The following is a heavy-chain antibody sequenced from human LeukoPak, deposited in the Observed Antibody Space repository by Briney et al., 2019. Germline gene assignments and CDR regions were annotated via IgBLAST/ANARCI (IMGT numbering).Heavy chain of an antibody. CDR1: GITFSYYW. V-gene: IGHV3-74*01. Sequence: GGSLRLSCAASGITFSYYWMHWVRQAPGKGLVWVSRIDADGSSATYADSVKGRFTISRDNSKNTLYLQMNSLRAEDTAVYYCARDIAYDSSGYYSPHFDYWGQGTLVTVSS. J-gene: IGHJ4*02. D-gene: IGHD3-22*01. CDR2: IDADGSSA. CDR3: ARDIAYDSSGYYSPHFDY.